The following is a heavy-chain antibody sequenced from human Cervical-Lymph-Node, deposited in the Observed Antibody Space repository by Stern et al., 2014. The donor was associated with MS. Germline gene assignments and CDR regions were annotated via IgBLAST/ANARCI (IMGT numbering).Heavy chain of an antibody. CDR2: IDWDDDK. CDR1: GFSLSTSGMR. D-gene: IGHD3-3*01. Sequence: QITLKESGPALVKPTQTLTLTCTFSGFSLSTSGMRVSWIRQPPGKALEWLARIDWDDDKFFSTSLKARLPISQDTSKNQVVLTMTNMDPVDTATYYCARSPPYYEFWNDYYYFDYWGQGTLVAGPS. J-gene: IGHJ4*02. CDR3: ARSPPYYEFWNDYYYFDY. V-gene: IGHV2-70*04.